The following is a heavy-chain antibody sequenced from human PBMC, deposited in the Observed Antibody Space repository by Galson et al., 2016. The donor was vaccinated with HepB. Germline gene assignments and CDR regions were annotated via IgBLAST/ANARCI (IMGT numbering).Heavy chain of an antibody. CDR3: AREDYSYNTDYFDA. D-gene: IGHD4-11*01. V-gene: IGHV3-7*03. CDR2: IKHDGSDR. Sequence: SLRLSCAASGFTFHTYWMSWVRQAPGMGLEWVANIKHDGSDRYYADSVRGRFTISRDNAQNSLFLQLNNLRAEDTATYFCAREDYSYNTDYFDAWGQGTLVNV. J-gene: IGHJ4*02. CDR1: GFTFHTYW.